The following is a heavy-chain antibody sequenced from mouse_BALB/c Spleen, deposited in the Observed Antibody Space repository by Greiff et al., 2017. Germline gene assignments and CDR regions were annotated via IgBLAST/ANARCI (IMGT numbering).Heavy chain of an antibody. CDR3: ARSPYYGNY. V-gene: IGHV14-3*02. CDR1: GFNIKDTY. CDR2: IDPANGNT. D-gene: IGHD1-1*02. Sequence: EVHLVESGAELVKPGASVKLSCTASGFNIKDTYMHWVKQRPEQGLEWIGRIDPANGNTKYDPKFQGKATITADTSSNTAYLQLSSLTSEDTAVYYCARSPYYGNYWGQGTSVTVSS. J-gene: IGHJ4*01.